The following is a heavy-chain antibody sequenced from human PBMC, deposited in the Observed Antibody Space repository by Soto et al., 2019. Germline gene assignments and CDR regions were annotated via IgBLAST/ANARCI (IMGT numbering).Heavy chain of an antibody. J-gene: IGHJ6*02. CDR1: GGSVSSGSYY. V-gene: IGHV4-61*01. Sequence: SETLSLTCTVSGGSVSSGSYYWSWIRQPPGKGLEWIGYIYYSGSTTYNPSLKSRVTISADTSKNQFSLKLSSVTAADTAVYYCATFAPPDSSYYYYGMDVWGQGTTVTVSS. D-gene: IGHD2-15*01. CDR2: IYYSGST. CDR3: ATFAPPDSSYYYYGMDV.